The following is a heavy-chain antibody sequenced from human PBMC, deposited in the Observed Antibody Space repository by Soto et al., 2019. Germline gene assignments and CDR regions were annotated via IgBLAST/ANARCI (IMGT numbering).Heavy chain of an antibody. CDR1: GGSISGSSYY. D-gene: IGHD6-13*01. V-gene: IGHV4-39*01. Sequence: PSETLSLTCTVSGGSISGSSYYWGWIRQPPGKGLEWIGSIYYSGSTYYNPSLKSRVTISVDTSKNQFSLKLSSVTAADTAVYYCAGPIAAADLPADAFDIWGQGTMVTVSS. CDR2: IYYSGST. CDR3: AGPIAAADLPADAFDI. J-gene: IGHJ3*02.